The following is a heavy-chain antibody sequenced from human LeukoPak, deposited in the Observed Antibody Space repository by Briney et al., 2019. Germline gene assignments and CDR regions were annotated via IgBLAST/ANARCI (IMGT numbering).Heavy chain of an antibody. CDR2: ISSSGTTI. J-gene: IGHJ4*02. CDR1: GFTFSSYE. V-gene: IGHV3-48*03. D-gene: IGHD6-13*01. CDR3: AIGLFEEQQPY. Sequence: GGSLRLSCAASGFTFSSYEMNWVRQAPGKGLEWVSYISSSGTTIYYADSVKGRFTISRDSAKNSLYLQMNSLRAEDTAVYYCAIGLFEEQQPYWGQVTLVTVAS.